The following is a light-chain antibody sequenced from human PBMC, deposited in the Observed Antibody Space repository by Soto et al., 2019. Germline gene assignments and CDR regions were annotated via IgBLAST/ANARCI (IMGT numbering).Light chain of an antibody. CDR2: EAS. J-gene: IGKJ1*01. CDR1: QSISTW. Sequence: DIQMTQSPSTLSASVGDRVTITCRSSQSISTWLAWYQQKPGKAPRPLIYEASSLESGVPSRFSGSASGTEFTLTISSLQPEDFATYYCQQYNSYPRTFGQGTKVEVK. CDR3: QQYNSYPRT. V-gene: IGKV1-5*01.